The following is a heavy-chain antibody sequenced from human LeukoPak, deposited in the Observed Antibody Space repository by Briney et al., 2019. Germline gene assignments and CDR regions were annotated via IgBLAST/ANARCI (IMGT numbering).Heavy chain of an antibody. CDR1: GYSISSGYF. V-gene: IGHV4-38-2*02. CDR3: ARGEYSSPPGY. CDR2: IYNSGST. D-gene: IGHD6-6*01. J-gene: IGHJ4*02. Sequence: SETLSLTCTVSGYSISSGYFWGWIRQPPGKGLEWIGTIYNSGSTYYNASLESRVTISVDTSKNQFSLKLSSVTAADTAVYYCARGEYSSPPGYWGQGTLVTVSS.